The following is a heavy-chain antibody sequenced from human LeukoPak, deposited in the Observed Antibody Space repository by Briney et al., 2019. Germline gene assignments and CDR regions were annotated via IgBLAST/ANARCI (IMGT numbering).Heavy chain of an antibody. CDR1: GFTFSSYG. D-gene: IGHD5-18*01. J-gene: IGHJ4*02. CDR3: AKDRYSYAFEYSDS. V-gene: IGHV3-30*18. Sequence: PGGSLRLSCAASGFTFSSYGMHWVRQAPGKGLEWVAVISYDGSNKYYADSVKGRFTISRDNSKNTLSLQVSSLRAEDTAVYYCAKDRYSYAFEYSDSWGQGTLVTVSS. CDR2: ISYDGSNK.